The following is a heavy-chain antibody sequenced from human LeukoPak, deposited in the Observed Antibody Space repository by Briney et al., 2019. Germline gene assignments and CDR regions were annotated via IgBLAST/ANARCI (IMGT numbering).Heavy chain of an antibody. Sequence: GGSLRLSCAASGFTFSSCALSWVRQAPGKGLEWVAVISYDGSNKYYADSVKGRFTISRDNSKNTLYLQMNSLRAEDTAVYYCANLIIYSSNFDYWGQGTLVTVSS. CDR1: GFTFSSCA. CDR2: ISYDGSNK. D-gene: IGHD4-11*01. J-gene: IGHJ4*02. V-gene: IGHV3-30*18. CDR3: ANLIIYSSNFDY.